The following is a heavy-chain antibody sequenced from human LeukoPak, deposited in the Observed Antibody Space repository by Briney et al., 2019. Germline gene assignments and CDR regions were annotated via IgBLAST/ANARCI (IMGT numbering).Heavy chain of an antibody. V-gene: IGHV4-34*01. D-gene: IGHD3-22*01. CDR1: GGPFSGYY. CDR2: IYPSGST. J-gene: IGHJ4*02. Sequence: SETLSLTCAVYGGPFSGYYWSWIRQSPGRGLEWIGEIYPSGSTDYNPSLKSRVTISVDTSKNQFSLKLSSVTAADTAVFYCARRPTYYLDSGNYPPDYWGQGTLVTVSS. CDR3: ARRPTYYLDSGNYPPDY.